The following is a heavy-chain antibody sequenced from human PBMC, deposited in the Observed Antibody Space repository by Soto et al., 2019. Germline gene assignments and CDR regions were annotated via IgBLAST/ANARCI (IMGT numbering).Heavy chain of an antibody. V-gene: IGHV3-23*01. CDR2: IRSSGDRT. J-gene: IGHJ6*02. Sequence: GGSLRLSSAASGFTFSDYYMSWVRQAPGKGLEWVSVIRSSGDRTYYADSVKGRFTISRDNSKNTLYMQMNSLRAEDTAVYYCAKQQGPGTPYYYAMDVWGQGTTVTVSS. CDR3: AKQQGPGTPYYYAMDV. D-gene: IGHD1-1*01. CDR1: GFTFSDYY.